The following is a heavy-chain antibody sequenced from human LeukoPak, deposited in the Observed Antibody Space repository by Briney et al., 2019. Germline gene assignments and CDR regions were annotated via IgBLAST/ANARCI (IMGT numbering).Heavy chain of an antibody. CDR1: GFTFTTSW. V-gene: IGHV3-7*01. D-gene: IGHD1-26*01. CDR2: INEDGSVK. J-gene: IGHJ3*02. Sequence: PGGSLRLSCAASGFTFTTSWMTWVRQAPGRGLEWVANINEDGSVKNHVDSLKGRFTISRDNARNSAYLQINSLRLEDTAVYYCARDSAFFAFDIWGLGTMVTVSS. CDR3: ARDSAFFAFDI.